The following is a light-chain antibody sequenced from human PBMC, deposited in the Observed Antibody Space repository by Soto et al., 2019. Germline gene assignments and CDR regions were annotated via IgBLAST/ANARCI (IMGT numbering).Light chain of an antibody. CDR1: LSVSVY. CDR3: QQRQYWPPIT. Sequence: VVLTQSPATLSLSPWERATLSCRTSLSVSVYLDWYQQKPGQAPRLLISDASNRATGIPARFSGSGSGTDFTLTISSLEPEDFAVYYCQQRQYWPPITIGQGTRLEIK. J-gene: IGKJ5*01. V-gene: IGKV3-11*01. CDR2: DAS.